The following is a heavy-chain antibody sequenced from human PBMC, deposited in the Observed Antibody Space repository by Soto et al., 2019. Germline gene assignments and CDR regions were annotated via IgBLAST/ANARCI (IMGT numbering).Heavy chain of an antibody. CDR3: GRGRSGQIVVFY. J-gene: IGHJ4*02. CDR2: IGPESGAT. D-gene: IGHD1-26*01. Sequence: ASVKVSCKASGYTFTGHYIHWVRQAPEQGPEWMGEIGPESGATRYAQKFQGRVTMTRDTSITTVYMELNNLSPDDTAVYYCGRGRSGQIVVFYWGQGTPVTVS. CDR1: GYTFTGHY. V-gene: IGHV1-2*02.